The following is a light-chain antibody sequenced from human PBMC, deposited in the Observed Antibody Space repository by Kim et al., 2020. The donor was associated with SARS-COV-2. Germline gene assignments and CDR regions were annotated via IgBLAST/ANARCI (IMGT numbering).Light chain of an antibody. CDR1: QSVSSSY. CDR2: GAS. CDR3: QQYGSPLLT. J-gene: IGKJ4*01. Sequence: EIVLTQSPGTLSLSPGERATLSCRASQSVSSSYLAWYQQKPGQAPRLLIYGASSRAPGIPDRFSGSGSGTDFTLTIRRLEPEDFAVYYCQQYGSPLLTFGGGTKVEIK. V-gene: IGKV3-20*01.